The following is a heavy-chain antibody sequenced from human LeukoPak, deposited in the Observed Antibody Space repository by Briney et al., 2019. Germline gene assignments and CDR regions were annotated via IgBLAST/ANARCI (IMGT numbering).Heavy chain of an antibody. J-gene: IGHJ3*02. CDR1: GFTFSSYS. V-gene: IGHV3-21*01. Sequence: GGSLRLSCAASGFTFSSYSMNWVRQAPGKGLEWVSSISSSSSYIYYADSVKGRFTISRDNSKNTLYLQMNSLRAEDTAVYYCAKDGSAAPRAFDIWGQGTMVAVSS. CDR2: ISSSSSYI. CDR3: AKDGSAAPRAFDI. D-gene: IGHD2-15*01.